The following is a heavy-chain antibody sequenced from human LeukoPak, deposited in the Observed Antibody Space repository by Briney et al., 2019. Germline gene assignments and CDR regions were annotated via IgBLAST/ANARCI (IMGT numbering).Heavy chain of an antibody. Sequence: SETLSLTCTVSGGSISSYYWSWIRQPPGKGLEWIGYIYTSGSTNYNPSLKSRVTISVDTSKNQFSLKLSSVTAADTAVYYCARRAAARPGYYYYMDVWGKGTTVTVSS. CDR2: IYTSGST. D-gene: IGHD6-6*01. V-gene: IGHV4-4*09. CDR3: ARRAAARPGYYYYMDV. J-gene: IGHJ6*03. CDR1: GGSISSYY.